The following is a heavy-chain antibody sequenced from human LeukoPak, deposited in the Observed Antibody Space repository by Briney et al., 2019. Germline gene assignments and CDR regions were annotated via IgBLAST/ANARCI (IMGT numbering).Heavy chain of an antibody. Sequence: PGGSLRLSCAASGFTFSSYWMSWVRQAPGKGLEWVANIKQGGSEKYYVDSVKGRFTISRDNAKNSLYLQMNSLRAEDTAVYYCARDWYDSSGYYFYYFDYWGQGTLVTVSS. CDR1: GFTFSSYW. D-gene: IGHD3-22*01. V-gene: IGHV3-7*01. J-gene: IGHJ4*02. CDR3: ARDWYDSSGYYFYYFDY. CDR2: IKQGGSEK.